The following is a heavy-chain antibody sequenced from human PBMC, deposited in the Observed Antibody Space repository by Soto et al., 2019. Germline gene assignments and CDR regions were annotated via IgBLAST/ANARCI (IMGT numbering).Heavy chain of an antibody. V-gene: IGHV1-3*01. Sequence: AQVKVSCKASGYTFTSYAMHWVRKAPGQRLEWMGWIYAGNGNTEYSQKYQGRDTMTMDTSAGTAYMELSSLGSEDTAVYYCARDQRRVSSRNPTTYYYYYYGMDVWGQGTTVTVSS. D-gene: IGHD1-1*01. CDR2: IYAGNGNT. J-gene: IGHJ6*02. CDR3: ARDQRRVSSRNPTTYYYYYYGMDV. CDR1: GYTFTSYA.